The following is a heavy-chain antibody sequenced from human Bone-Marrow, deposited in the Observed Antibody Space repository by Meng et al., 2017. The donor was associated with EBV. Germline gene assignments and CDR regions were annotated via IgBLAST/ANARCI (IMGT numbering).Heavy chain of an antibody. CDR3: AREQGYCSGGSCGFDL. Sequence: QVQLVESGXGVVQPGRSLRLSCAASGFTFSSYAMHWVRQAPGKGLEWVAVISYDGSNKYYADSVKGRFTISRDNSKNTLYLQMNSLRAEDTAVYYCAREQGYCSGGSCGFDLWGRGTLVTVSS. CDR1: GFTFSSYA. V-gene: IGHV3-30-3*01. J-gene: IGHJ2*01. CDR2: ISYDGSNK. D-gene: IGHD2-15*01.